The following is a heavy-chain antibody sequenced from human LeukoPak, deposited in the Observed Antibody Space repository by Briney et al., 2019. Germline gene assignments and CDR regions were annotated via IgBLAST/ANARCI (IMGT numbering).Heavy chain of an antibody. D-gene: IGHD5-24*01. CDR2: IDTDGSTT. J-gene: IGHJ4*02. CDR1: RFTFSNFL. Sequence: GGSLRLSCAASRFTFSNFLMHWVRQVPGKRLVWVARIDTDGSTTHYADSVKGRFTISRDNAKNTLYLQMNSLRAEDTAVYYCARDRDGYNYWGQGTLVTVSS. CDR3: ARDRDGYNY. V-gene: IGHV3-74*01.